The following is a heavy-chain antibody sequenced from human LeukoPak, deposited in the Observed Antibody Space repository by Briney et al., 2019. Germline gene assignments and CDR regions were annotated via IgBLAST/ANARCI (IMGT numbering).Heavy chain of an antibody. CDR3: ARDTEDIVATMTFDY. CDR1: GYTFTGYY. Sequence: ASVKVSCKASGYTFTGYYMHWVRQAPGQGLEWMGWINPNSGGTNYAQKFQGRVTMTRDTSISTAYMELSRLRSDDTAVYYCARDTEDIVATMTFDYWGQGTLVTVSS. V-gene: IGHV1-2*02. D-gene: IGHD5-12*01. J-gene: IGHJ4*02. CDR2: INPNSGGT.